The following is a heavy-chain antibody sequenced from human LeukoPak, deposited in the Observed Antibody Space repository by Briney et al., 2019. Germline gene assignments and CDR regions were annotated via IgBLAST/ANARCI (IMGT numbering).Heavy chain of an antibody. D-gene: IGHD6-19*01. Sequence: SETLSLTCTVSGGSIGSYYWIWIRQPAGKGVEWIGYIYYSWGINYNPSLKSRVTISVDTSKNQFSLKLSSVTAADTAVYYCARLDSSGWYDAAVGESAFDIWGQGTMVTVSS. J-gene: IGHJ3*02. CDR3: ARLDSSGWYDAAVGESAFDI. CDR1: GGSIGSYY. CDR2: IYYSWGI. V-gene: IGHV4-59*08.